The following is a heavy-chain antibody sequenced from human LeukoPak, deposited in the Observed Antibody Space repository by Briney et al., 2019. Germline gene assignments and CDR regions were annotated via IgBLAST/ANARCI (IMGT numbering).Heavy chain of an antibody. CDR1: GGSISSYY. CDR2: IYYSGST. D-gene: IGHD6-13*01. V-gene: IGHV4-59*01. CDR3: ARVISSTLDY. J-gene: IGHJ4*02. Sequence: PSETLSLTCTVSGGSISSYYWSRIRQPPGKGLEWIGYIYYSGSTNYNPSLKSRVTISVDTSKNQFSLKLSSVTAADTAVYYCARVISSTLDYWGQGTLVTVSS.